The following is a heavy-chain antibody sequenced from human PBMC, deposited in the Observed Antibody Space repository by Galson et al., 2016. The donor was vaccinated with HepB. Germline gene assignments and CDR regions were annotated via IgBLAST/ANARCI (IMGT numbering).Heavy chain of an antibody. CDR2: ISVYRSI. D-gene: IGHD1-1*01. CDR1: GFNFSSYS. V-gene: IGHV3-48*04. J-gene: IGHJ4*02. CDR3: ARSVEGHFDY. Sequence: SLRLSCAASGFNFSSYSMNWVREAPGKGLEWVAYISVYRSIYYADYVKGRFTISRDNARNSLYLQMTTLRADDTAVYYCARSVEGHFDYWGQGILVTVSS.